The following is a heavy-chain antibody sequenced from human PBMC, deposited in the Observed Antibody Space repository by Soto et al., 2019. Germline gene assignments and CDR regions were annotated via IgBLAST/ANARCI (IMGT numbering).Heavy chain of an antibody. Sequence: SVKVSCKPSGYSFTNFYVHWVRQAPGQGLEWMGIIDPSSGTTSYTQKFQGRVTMTRDTSMSTVYMELSSLRSEDTAVYYCARGAVVVPNGLIAGMDVWGLGTTVTVSS. CDR2: IDPSSGTT. J-gene: IGHJ6*02. D-gene: IGHD2-15*01. V-gene: IGHV1-46*01. CDR3: ARGAVVVPNGLIAGMDV. CDR1: GYSFTNFY.